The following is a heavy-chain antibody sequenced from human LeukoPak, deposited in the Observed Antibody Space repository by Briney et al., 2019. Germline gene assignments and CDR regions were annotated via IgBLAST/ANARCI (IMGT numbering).Heavy chain of an antibody. J-gene: IGHJ3*02. Sequence: GGSLRLSCAASGFTFRSYGMHWVRQAPGKGLEWVAVITYDGGNKYYADSVNGRFTVPRDNSKNTLYLQMNSLRTEDTAVYYCARGSWGTFSQNDAFDIWGEGTMDTVSS. CDR3: ARGSWGTFSQNDAFDI. V-gene: IGHV3-30*03. CDR2: ITYDGGNK. CDR1: GFTFRSYG. D-gene: IGHD3-16*01.